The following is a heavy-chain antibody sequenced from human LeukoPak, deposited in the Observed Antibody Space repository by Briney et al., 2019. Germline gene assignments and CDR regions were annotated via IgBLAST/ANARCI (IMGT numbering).Heavy chain of an antibody. CDR3: AKLDDALGMAFDY. J-gene: IGHJ4*02. CDR1: GWTVSSYY. CDR2: INQGGST. V-gene: IGHV3-53*01. D-gene: IGHD3/OR15-3a*01. Sequence: PAGSLTLSCAASGWTVSSYYMSWIRQPPGKGLEWVAGINQGGSTYYAHSVKGRFTISRDKSKNTLYLQMNSLRAEDTAVYYCAKLDDALGMAFDYWGQGTLVTVSS.